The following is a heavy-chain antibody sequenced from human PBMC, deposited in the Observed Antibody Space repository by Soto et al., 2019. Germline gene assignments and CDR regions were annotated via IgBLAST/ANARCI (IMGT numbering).Heavy chain of an antibody. Sequence: ASVKVSCKASGGTFSSYTISWVRQAPGQGLERMGRIIPILGIANYAQKFQGRVTITADKSTSTAYMELSSLRSEDTAVYYCARGNIAARDYYYYMDVWGKGTTVTVS. J-gene: IGHJ6*03. D-gene: IGHD6-6*01. CDR2: IIPILGIA. CDR3: ARGNIAARDYYYYMDV. CDR1: GGTFSSYT. V-gene: IGHV1-69*02.